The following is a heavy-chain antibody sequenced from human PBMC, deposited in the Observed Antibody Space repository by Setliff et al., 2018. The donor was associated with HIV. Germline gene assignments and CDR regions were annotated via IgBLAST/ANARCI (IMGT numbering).Heavy chain of an antibody. J-gene: IGHJ4*02. CDR1: GFRFRSYW. CDR2: VKQDGTET. V-gene: IGHV3-7*01. CDR3: ARWGSGSYERVFDY. D-gene: IGHD1-26*01. Sequence: GESLKISCAASGFRFRSYWMSWVRQAPGKGLESVANVKQDGTETLYVDSVKGRFTISRDNANNLVYLQMNSLRVEDTAVYFCARWGSGSYERVFDYWGQGRLVTVSS.